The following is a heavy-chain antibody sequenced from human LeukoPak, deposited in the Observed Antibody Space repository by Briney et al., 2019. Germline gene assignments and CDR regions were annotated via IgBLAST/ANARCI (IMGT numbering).Heavy chain of an antibody. CDR3: ARGGRITYYDFWSGYYSWFDP. CDR2: IYYSGST. CDR1: GGSISSYY. Sequence: SETLSLTCTVSGGSISSYYWSWIRQPPGKGLEWIGYIYYSGSTYYNPSLKSRVTISVDTSKNQFSLKLSSVTAADTAVYYCARGGRITYYDFWSGYYSWFDPWGQGTLVTVSS. D-gene: IGHD3-3*01. J-gene: IGHJ5*02. V-gene: IGHV4-59*12.